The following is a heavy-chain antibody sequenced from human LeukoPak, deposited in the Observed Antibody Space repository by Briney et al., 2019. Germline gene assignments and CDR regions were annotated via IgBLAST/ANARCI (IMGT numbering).Heavy chain of an antibody. D-gene: IGHD6-19*01. Sequence: PSETLSLTCTVSGGSISNYYRSWIRQPAGKGLEWIGHIYTSASTNYNPSLRSRVTMSLDTSKNQFSLELNSVTAADTAAYYCARVDTSGWHYFDDWGQGTLVTVSS. V-gene: IGHV4-4*07. CDR2: IYTSAST. CDR1: GGSISNYY. J-gene: IGHJ4*02. CDR3: ARVDTSGWHYFDD.